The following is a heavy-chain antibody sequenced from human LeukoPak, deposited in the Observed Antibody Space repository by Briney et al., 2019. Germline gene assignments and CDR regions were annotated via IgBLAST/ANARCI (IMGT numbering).Heavy chain of an antibody. D-gene: IGHD5-18*01. CDR1: GGSFSGYY. Sequence: SETLSLTCAVYGGSFSGYYWSWIRQPPGKGLEWIGEINHSGSTNYNPSLKSRVTISVDTSKNQFSLKLSSVTAADTAVYYWARRGGGIQLWFFDYWGQGTLVTVSS. CDR2: INHSGST. V-gene: IGHV4-34*01. CDR3: ARRGGGIQLWFFDY. J-gene: IGHJ4*02.